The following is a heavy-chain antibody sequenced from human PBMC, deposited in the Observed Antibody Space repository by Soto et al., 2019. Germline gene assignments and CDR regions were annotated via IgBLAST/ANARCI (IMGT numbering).Heavy chain of an antibody. J-gene: IGHJ4*02. V-gene: IGHV4-39*01. Sequence: SETLSLTCTVSGGSISSSSYYWGWIRQPPGKGLEWIGSIYYSGSTYYNPSLKSRVTISVDTSKNQFYLKLSSVTAADSAVYYCARHPTYYYDSSGYSTAFDYWGQGTLVTVSS. CDR2: IYYSGST. D-gene: IGHD3-22*01. CDR3: ARHPTYYYDSSGYSTAFDY. CDR1: GGSISSSSYY.